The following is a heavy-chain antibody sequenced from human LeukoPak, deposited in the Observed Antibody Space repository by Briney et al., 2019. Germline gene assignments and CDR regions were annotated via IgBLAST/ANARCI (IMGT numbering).Heavy chain of an antibody. J-gene: IGHJ3*02. D-gene: IGHD3-16*02. V-gene: IGHV4-38-2*02. CDR3: ARVYDYVWGSYRFDAFDI. CDR1: GYSISSGYY. Sequence: SETLSLTCTVSGYSISSGYYWGWIRQPPGKGLEWIGSIYHSGSTYYNPSLKSRVTISVDTSKNQFSLKLSSVTAADTAVYYCARVYDYVWGSYRFDAFDIWGQGTMVTVSS. CDR2: IYHSGST.